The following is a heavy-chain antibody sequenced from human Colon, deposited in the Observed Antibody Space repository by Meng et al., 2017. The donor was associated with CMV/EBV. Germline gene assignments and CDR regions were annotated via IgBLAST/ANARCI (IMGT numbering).Heavy chain of an antibody. CDR3: VRDSKWLNWFAP. D-gene: IGHD5-12*01. CDR2: IYYTGYT. J-gene: IGHJ5*02. CDR1: GDSITTYY. Sequence: SETLSLTCTVSGDSITTYYWGWVRQPPGKALEWIGSIYYTGYTSFNPSLKSRVNISLDTSKNQFSLTVKSLTAADSAVYYCVRDSKWLNWFAPWGQGTLVTVSS. V-gene: IGHV4-39*07.